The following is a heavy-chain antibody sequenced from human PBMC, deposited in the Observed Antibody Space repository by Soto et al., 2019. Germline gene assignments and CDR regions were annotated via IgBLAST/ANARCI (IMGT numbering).Heavy chain of an antibody. V-gene: IGHV2-5*02. CDR2: IYGDDDK. CDR1: GFSLSTSAVG. Sequence: ESGPTLVNPTQTLTLTCTFSGFSLSTSAVGVGWIRQPPGKALEWLAIIYGDDDKRYSPSLKSRLTITKDTSKNQVVLAMSNMDPVDSATYYCAHRLYYYDSSGEGGFAYWGQGTLVTVSS. D-gene: IGHD3-22*01. J-gene: IGHJ4*02. CDR3: AHRLYYYDSSGEGGFAY.